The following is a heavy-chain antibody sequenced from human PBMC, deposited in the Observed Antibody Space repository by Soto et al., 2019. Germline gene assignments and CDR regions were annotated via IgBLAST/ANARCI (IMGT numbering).Heavy chain of an antibody. CDR2: IYHGGST. D-gene: IGHD3-22*01. CDR3: ARVGPWVPYYYDSSPYTFENWFGP. V-gene: IGHV4-34*01. Sequence: LSLTCAVYGGSFSGYYWSWIRQPPGKGLEWIGSIYHGGSTYYNPSLNSRVTLSIDMTNNHVSLILNSVTAADTAVYYCARVGPWVPYYYDSSPYTFENWFGPWGQGTLVTVSS. J-gene: IGHJ5*02. CDR1: GGSFSGYY.